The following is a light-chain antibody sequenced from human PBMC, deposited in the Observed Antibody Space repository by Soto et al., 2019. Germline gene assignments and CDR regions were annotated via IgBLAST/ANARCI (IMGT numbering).Light chain of an antibody. CDR1: QNIDNY. J-gene: IGKJ2*03. CDR2: AAS. CDR3: QQSLSTPIYS. Sequence: DIQMTQSPSSLSASVGDRVTITCRVSQNIDNYLNWYQQKPGKAPNLLIYAASSLQSGVPSRFAGSGSGTHFTLTISTLQPEDVGTYFCQQSLSTPIYSFGQGTKVDIK. V-gene: IGKV1-39*01.